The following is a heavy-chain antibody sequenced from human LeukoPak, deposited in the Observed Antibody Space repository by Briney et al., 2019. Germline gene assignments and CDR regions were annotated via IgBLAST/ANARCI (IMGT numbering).Heavy chain of an antibody. CDR3: AREAQLLYYYYMDV. V-gene: IGHV1-2*02. CDR2: INPNSGGT. J-gene: IGHJ6*03. Sequence: ASVKVSCKASGYTFTGYYMHWVRQAPGQGLEWMGWINPNSGGTNYAQKFQGRVTMTRDTSISTAYMELSRLRSDDTAVYYCAREAQLLYYYYMDVWGKGTTVTVSS. D-gene: IGHD2-2*01. CDR1: GYTFTGYY.